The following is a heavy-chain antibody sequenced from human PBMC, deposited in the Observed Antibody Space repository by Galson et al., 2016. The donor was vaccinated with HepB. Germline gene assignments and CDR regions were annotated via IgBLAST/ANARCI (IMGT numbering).Heavy chain of an antibody. CDR3: ARSVGTYSNGYVNYFDY. CDR1: GGSVSSGSYY. J-gene: IGHJ4*02. V-gene: IGHV4-61*01. Sequence: SETLSLTCTVSGGSVSSGSYYWNWIRQPPGKGLEWIGIIYYRGSTNYNPSLRSRVSIPVDTSKNQFSLKLCSVTAADTAVYYCARSVGTYSNGYVNYFDYRGQGTLVTVSS. CDR2: IYYRGST. D-gene: IGHD5-18*01.